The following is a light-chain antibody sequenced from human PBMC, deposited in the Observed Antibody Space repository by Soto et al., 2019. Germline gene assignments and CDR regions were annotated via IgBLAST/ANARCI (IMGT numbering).Light chain of an antibody. CDR1: SSELGVYTY. V-gene: IGLV2-14*03. J-gene: IGLJ1*01. Sequence: QSALTQPASVSGSPGQSITISCTGTSSELGVYTYVSWYQQHPGKAPRLIIYDVTNRPSGVSSRFSGSKSGNTASLTISGLQAEDEADYYCCSYTTINTHVFGTGTKVTVL. CDR3: CSYTTINTHV. CDR2: DVT.